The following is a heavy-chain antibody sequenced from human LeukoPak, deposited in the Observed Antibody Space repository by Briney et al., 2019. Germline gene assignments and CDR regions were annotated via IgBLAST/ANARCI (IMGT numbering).Heavy chain of an antibody. CDR3: ARVGGDDSTGHYSVDY. CDR1: GGSISSSSYY. J-gene: IGHJ4*02. D-gene: IGHD3-22*01. CDR2: IYYSGST. Sequence: TSETLSLTCTVSGGSISSSSYYWGWIRQPPGKGLEWIGSIYYSGSTYYNPSLKSRVTISVDTSKNQFSLRLSSVTAADTAVYYCARVGGDDSTGHYSVDYWGQGTLVTVSS. V-gene: IGHV4-39*07.